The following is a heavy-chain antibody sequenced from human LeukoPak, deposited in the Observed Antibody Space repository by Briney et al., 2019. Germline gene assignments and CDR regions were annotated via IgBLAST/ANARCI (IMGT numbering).Heavy chain of an antibody. J-gene: IGHJ4*02. D-gene: IGHD3-10*01. CDR1: GYTFTSYD. Sequence: ASVKVSCKASGYTFTSYDINWVRQAPGQGLEWMGWINPNSGGTNYAQKFQGRVTMTRDTSISTAYMELSSLRSEDTAVYYCATEGKMVRGLYTDFWGQGTLVTVSS. V-gene: IGHV1-2*02. CDR3: ATEGKMVRGLYTDF. CDR2: INPNSGGT.